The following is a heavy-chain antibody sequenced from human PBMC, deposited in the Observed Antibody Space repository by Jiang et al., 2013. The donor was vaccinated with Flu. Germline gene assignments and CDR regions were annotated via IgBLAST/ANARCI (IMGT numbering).Heavy chain of an antibody. Sequence: PGGSLRLSCAASGFTFSSYNMNWVRQAPGKGLEWVSYISSSDSTTYYADSVKGRFTISRDNVKNSLYLQMNSLRDEDTAVYYCARDQIAVAGMDYWGQGTLVTVSS. V-gene: IGHV3-48*02. CDR3: ARDQIAVAGMDY. J-gene: IGHJ4*02. D-gene: IGHD6-19*01. CDR2: ISSSDSTT. CDR1: GFTFSSYN.